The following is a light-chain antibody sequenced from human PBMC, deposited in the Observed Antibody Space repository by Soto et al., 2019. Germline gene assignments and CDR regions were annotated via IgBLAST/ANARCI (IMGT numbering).Light chain of an antibody. CDR3: QQYKNYYPT. Sequence: DIQMTQSPSTLSASVGDRVTITCRASQSISDWLAWYQQKPGKAPKILIYDASSLESGVPSRFSGSGPGTEFTLTISSLQPDDFAIYYCQQYKNYYPTFGQGTKVGIK. V-gene: IGKV1-5*01. CDR1: QSISDW. J-gene: IGKJ1*01. CDR2: DAS.